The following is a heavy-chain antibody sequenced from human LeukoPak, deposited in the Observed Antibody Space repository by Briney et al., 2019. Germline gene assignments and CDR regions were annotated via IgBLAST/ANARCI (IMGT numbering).Heavy chain of an antibody. J-gene: IGHJ4*02. Sequence: ASVKVSCKASEDCFSNHHVHWVRQAPGQGLEWMGIIYAGGGDTRFPRKFQGRVTMTRDTSTTTVYMDLGTLRSEDTAVYFCVTEPPGAYYFDYWGQGTLVTVSS. CDR1: EDCFSNHH. V-gene: IGHV1-46*01. CDR3: VTEPPGAYYFDY. CDR2: IYAGGGDT. D-gene: IGHD4-17*01.